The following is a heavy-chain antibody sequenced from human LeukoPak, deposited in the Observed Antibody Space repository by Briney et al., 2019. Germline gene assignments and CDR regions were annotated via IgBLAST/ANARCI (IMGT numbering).Heavy chain of an antibody. CDR2: IYYSGST. Sequence: SSETLSLTCTVSGGSISSGGYYWSWIRQHPGKGLEWIGYIYYSGSTYYNPSLKSRVTISVDTSKNQFSLKLSSVTAADTAVYYCARAPRGSGYTYYYYGMDVWGQGTTVTVSS. CDR3: ARAPRGSGYTYYYYGMDV. CDR1: GGSISSGGYY. D-gene: IGHD3-22*01. J-gene: IGHJ6*02. V-gene: IGHV4-31*03.